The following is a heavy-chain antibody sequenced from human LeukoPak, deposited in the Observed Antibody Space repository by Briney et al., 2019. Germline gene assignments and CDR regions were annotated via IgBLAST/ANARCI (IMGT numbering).Heavy chain of an antibody. J-gene: IGHJ4*02. D-gene: IGHD6-13*01. V-gene: IGHV5-51*01. Sequence: GESLKISCKGSGYSFTSYWIGWVRQMPGKGLEWMGIIYPGDSDTRYSPSFQGQVTISADKSISTAYLQWSSLKASDTAMYYCARRTIAAAGLYYFDYWGQGTLVTVSS. CDR1: GYSFTSYW. CDR2: IYPGDSDT. CDR3: ARRTIAAAGLYYFDY.